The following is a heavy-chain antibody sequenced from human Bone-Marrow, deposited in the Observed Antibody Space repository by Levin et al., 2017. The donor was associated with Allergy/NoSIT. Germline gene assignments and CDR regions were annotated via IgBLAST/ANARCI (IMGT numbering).Heavy chain of an antibody. CDR1: GFTFSNAW. Sequence: PGGSLRLSCAASGFTFSNAWMSWVRQAPGKGLEWVGRIKSKTDGGTTDYAAPVKGRFTISRDDSKNTLYLQMNSLKTEDTAVYYCTTGFGWPEQGTIFGVVADYYFDYWGQGTLVTVSS. V-gene: IGHV3-15*01. CDR3: TTGFGWPEQGTIFGVVADYYFDY. CDR2: IKSKTDGGTT. D-gene: IGHD3-3*01. J-gene: IGHJ4*02.